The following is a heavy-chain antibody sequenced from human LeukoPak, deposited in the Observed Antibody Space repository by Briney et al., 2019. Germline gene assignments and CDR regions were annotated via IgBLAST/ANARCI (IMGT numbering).Heavy chain of an antibody. CDR1: GFTFSSYD. CDR2: IGTAGDT. V-gene: IGHV3-13*01. J-gene: IGHJ4*02. Sequence: GGSLRLSCTASGFTFSSYDVHWVRQATGKGLEWVSGIGTAGDTYYSDSLKGRFTISRDNAKNSLYLQMNGLRVGDTAVYYCARAGGSCRSTSCFDDWGQGTLVTVSS. D-gene: IGHD2-2*01. CDR3: ARAGGSCRSTSCFDD.